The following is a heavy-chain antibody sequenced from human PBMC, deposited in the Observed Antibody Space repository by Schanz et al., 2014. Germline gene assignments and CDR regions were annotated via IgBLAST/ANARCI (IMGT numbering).Heavy chain of an antibody. CDR3: ARAAYGGYTSTPLRY. V-gene: IGHV1-46*01. CDR1: GYTFISYF. D-gene: IGHD5-12*01. Sequence: QVQLVQSGAEVKKPGASVKVSCKASGYTFISYFIHWVRQAPGQGLEWMGIINPTGGSTSYAQRFQGRVTVTRDPSTSTVYMELSSLRSEDTAVYYCARAAYGGYTSTPLRYWGQGTRVTVSS. J-gene: IGHJ4*02. CDR2: INPTGGST.